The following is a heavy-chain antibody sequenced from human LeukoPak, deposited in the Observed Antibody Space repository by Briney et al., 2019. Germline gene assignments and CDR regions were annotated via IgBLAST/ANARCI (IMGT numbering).Heavy chain of an antibody. J-gene: IGHJ4*02. CDR3: ARGLQGRIAAAGNRAPGY. CDR1: GGSFSGYY. V-gene: IGHV4-34*01. D-gene: IGHD6-13*01. Sequence: SETLSLTCAVYGGSFSGYYWSWIRQPPGKELEWIGEINHSGSTNYNPSLKSRVTISVDTSKNQFSLKLSSVTAADTAVYYCARGLQGRIAAAGNRAPGYWGQGTLVTVSS. CDR2: INHSGST.